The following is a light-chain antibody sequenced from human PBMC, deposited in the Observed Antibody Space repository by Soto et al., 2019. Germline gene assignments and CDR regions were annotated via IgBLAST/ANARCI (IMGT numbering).Light chain of an antibody. CDR1: SSDVGGYNY. Sequence: QSVLTQPASVSGYPGQSITISCTGTSSDVGGYNYVSWYQQHPGKAPKLMIYDVSNRPSGVSNRFSGSKSGNTASLTISGLQAEDEADYYCSSYTSSSTFFGTGTKVTVL. V-gene: IGLV2-14*01. J-gene: IGLJ1*01. CDR2: DVS. CDR3: SSYTSSSTF.